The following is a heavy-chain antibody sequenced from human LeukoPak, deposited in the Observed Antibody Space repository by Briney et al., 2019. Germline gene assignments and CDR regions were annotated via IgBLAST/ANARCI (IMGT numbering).Heavy chain of an antibody. D-gene: IGHD3-3*01. CDR3: ATLGAGRFWSGYIDY. V-gene: IGHV1-2*02. Sequence: ASVKVSCKASGYTFTGYYMHWVRQAPGQGLEWMGWINPNSGGTNYAQKFQGRVTMTRDTSISTAYMELSRLRSDDTAVYYCATLGAGRFWSGYIDYWGQGTLVTVSS. CDR2: INPNSGGT. J-gene: IGHJ4*02. CDR1: GYTFTGYY.